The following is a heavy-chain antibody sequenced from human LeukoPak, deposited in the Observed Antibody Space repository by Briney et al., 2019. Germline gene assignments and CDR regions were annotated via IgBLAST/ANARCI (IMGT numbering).Heavy chain of an antibody. D-gene: IGHD3-16*01. CDR1: GYSISSGYY. V-gene: IGHV4-38-2*02. CDR2: IYHSGNT. J-gene: IGHJ3*02. CDR3: ARDWHTGEDAFYI. Sequence: PSETLSLTCTVSGYSISSGYYWGWIRQPPGKGLEWIGSIYHSGNTYYSPSLKSRVTISVDTSKNQFSLKLSSVTAADTAVYYCARDWHTGEDAFYIWGQGTMVTVSS.